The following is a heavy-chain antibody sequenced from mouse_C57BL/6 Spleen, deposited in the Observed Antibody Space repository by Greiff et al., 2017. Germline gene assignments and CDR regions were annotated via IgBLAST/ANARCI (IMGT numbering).Heavy chain of an antibody. V-gene: IGHV1-15*01. Sequence: VQLQQSGAELVRPGASVTLSCKASGYTFTDYEMHWVKQTPVHGLEWIGAIDPETGGTAYNQKFKGKAILTADKSSSTAYMELRSLTSEDSAVXYCTRRGYGSSSWYAYWGQGTLVTVSA. J-gene: IGHJ3*01. D-gene: IGHD1-1*01. CDR1: GYTFTDYE. CDR2: IDPETGGT. CDR3: TRRGYGSSSWYAY.